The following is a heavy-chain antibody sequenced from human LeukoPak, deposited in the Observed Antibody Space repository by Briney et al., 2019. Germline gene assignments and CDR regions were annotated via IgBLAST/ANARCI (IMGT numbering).Heavy chain of an antibody. Sequence: PSETLSLTCTVSGYSISSGYYWGWIRQPPGKGLEWIGSIYHSGSTYYNPSLKSRVTISVDTSKNQFSLKLSSVTAADTAVYYCARDLREGSGYDVPGIFDPWGQGTLVTVSS. D-gene: IGHD5-12*01. CDR3: ARDLREGSGYDVPGIFDP. CDR2: IYHSGST. J-gene: IGHJ5*02. CDR1: GYSISSGYY. V-gene: IGHV4-38-2*02.